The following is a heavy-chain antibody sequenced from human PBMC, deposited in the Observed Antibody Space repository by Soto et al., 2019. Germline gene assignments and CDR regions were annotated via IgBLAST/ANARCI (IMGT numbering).Heavy chain of an antibody. Sequence: SETLSLTCTVSGGSISSYYWSWIRQPPGKGLEWIGYIYYSGRTNYNPSLKSRVTISVDTSKNQFSLKLTSVTAADTAVYYCASALYCSGGSCSFDPWGQGTLVTVSS. CDR1: GGSISSYY. D-gene: IGHD2-15*01. CDR2: IYYSGRT. CDR3: ASALYCSGGSCSFDP. V-gene: IGHV4-59*01. J-gene: IGHJ5*02.